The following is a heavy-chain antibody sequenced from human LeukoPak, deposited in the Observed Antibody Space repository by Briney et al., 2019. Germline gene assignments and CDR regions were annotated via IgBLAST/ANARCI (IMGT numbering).Heavy chain of an antibody. V-gene: IGHV3-13*01. CDR3: AESPPYCTNGVCPRPLYYMDV. CDR1: GFTFSTYD. D-gene: IGHD2-8*01. CDR2: IGTAGDT. J-gene: IGHJ6*03. Sequence: AGGSLRLSCAASGFTFSTYDMHWVRQAPGKGLEWVSTIGTAGDTYYPGSVKGRFTISRENAENSLYLQLNSLRAGDTAVYYCAESPPYCTNGVCPRPLYYMDVWGKGTTVTVSS.